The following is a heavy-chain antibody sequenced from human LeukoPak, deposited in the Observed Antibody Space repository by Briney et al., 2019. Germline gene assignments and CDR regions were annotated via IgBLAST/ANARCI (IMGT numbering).Heavy chain of an antibody. D-gene: IGHD2-2*01. V-gene: IGHV3-64*01. J-gene: IGHJ4*02. Sequence: GGSVRLPCAASGFPFSSYAMHWVRQAPGKALEYVSAISSNGGSTSYANSVKGRFTISRDNSKNTLYLQMGSLRAEDMAVYHCARSSIVVVSILDYWGQGTLVTVSS. CDR3: ARSSIVVVSILDY. CDR2: ISSNGGST. CDR1: GFPFSSYA.